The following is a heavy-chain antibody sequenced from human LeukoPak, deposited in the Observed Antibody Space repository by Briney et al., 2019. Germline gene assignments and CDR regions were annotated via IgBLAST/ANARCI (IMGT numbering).Heavy chain of an antibody. CDR3: AKGGYY. V-gene: IGHV3-30*18. Sequence: GRSLSLSCAASGFTFSSYGMHWVRQAPGKGLEWVAVISYDGSNKYYADSVKGRFTISRDNSKNTLYLQMNSLRAEDTAVYYCAKGGYYWGQGTLVTVSS. CDR1: GFTFSSYG. D-gene: IGHD3-16*01. J-gene: IGHJ4*02. CDR2: ISYDGSNK.